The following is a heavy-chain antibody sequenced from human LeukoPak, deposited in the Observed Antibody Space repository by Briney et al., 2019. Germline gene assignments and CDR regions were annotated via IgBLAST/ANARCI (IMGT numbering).Heavy chain of an antibody. CDR2: IWYDGSNK. CDR1: GFTFSSYG. D-gene: IGHD6-19*01. Sequence: GGSLRLSCAASGFTFSSYGMHWVRQAPGKGLEWVAVIWYDGSNKYYADSVKGRFTTSRDNSKNTLYLQMNSLRAEDTAVYYCASIAVAGSDDYWGQGTLVTVSS. CDR3: ASIAVAGSDDY. J-gene: IGHJ4*02. V-gene: IGHV3-33*01.